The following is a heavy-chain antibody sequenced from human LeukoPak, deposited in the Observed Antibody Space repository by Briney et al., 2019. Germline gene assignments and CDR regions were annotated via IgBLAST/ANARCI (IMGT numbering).Heavy chain of an antibody. CDR1: GGSISSYY. CDR2: IYYSGST. V-gene: IGHV4-59*01. J-gene: IGHJ4*02. Sequence: SETLSLTCTVSGGSISSYYWSWIRQAPGKGLEWIGYIYYSGSTNYNPSLKSRVTISVDTSKNQFSLKLSSVTAADTAVYYCARQYSYGYYFDYWGQGTLVTVSS. CDR3: ARQYSYGYYFDY. D-gene: IGHD5-18*01.